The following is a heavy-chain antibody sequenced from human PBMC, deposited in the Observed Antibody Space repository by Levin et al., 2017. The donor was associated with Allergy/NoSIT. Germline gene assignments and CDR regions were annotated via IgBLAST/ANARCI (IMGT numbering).Heavy chain of an antibody. CDR3: ARNVGGNSHYYFDS. V-gene: IGHV3-74*01. CDR1: GFTFGRHW. D-gene: IGHD4-23*01. Sequence: GGSLRLSCAASGFTFGRHWMHWVRQAPGKGLLWVSRINSDGSSTNYADSVKGRFTISRDNAQNTLYLQMNTLRADDTAVYYCARNVGGNSHYYFDSWGQGTLVTVSS. CDR2: INSDGSST. J-gene: IGHJ4*02.